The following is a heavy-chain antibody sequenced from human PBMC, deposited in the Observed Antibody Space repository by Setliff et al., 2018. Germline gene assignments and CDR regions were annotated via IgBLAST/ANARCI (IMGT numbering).Heavy chain of an antibody. V-gene: IGHV3-30-3*01. J-gene: IGHJ4*02. CDR3: ARGVSSWCEICFDY. D-gene: IGHD6-13*01. CDR2: ISYDGSNE. CDR1: EFTFSSSI. Sequence: GSLRLSCAASEFTFSSSIMHGVRQAPGKGREWVAIISYDGSNEYHADSVKGRFTIARDNSKNTMYLQMNNLTIEDTAVYYCARGVSSWCEICFDYWGQGTLVTVSS.